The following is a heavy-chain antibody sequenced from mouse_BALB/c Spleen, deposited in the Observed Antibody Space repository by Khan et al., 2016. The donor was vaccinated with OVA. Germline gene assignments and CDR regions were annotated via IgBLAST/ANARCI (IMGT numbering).Heavy chain of an antibody. Sequence: EVELVESGGGLVQPGGSRKLSCAASGFTFSDYGMAWVRQAPGKGPEWVAFISDLAYTIYYADTVTGRFTISRENAKNTLYLEISSLRSDDTAIYYCARGGGTAPFAYWGLGTLVTVSA. J-gene: IGHJ3*01. CDR2: ISDLAYTI. CDR3: ARGGGTAPFAY. V-gene: IGHV5-15*02. D-gene: IGHD1-2*01. CDR1: GFTFSDYG.